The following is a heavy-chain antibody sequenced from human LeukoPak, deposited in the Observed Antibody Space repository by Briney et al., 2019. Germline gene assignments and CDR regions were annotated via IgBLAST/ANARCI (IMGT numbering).Heavy chain of an antibody. V-gene: IGHV1-18*01. D-gene: IGHD4-23*01. CDR2: ISAYNGNT. CDR1: GYTFTSYG. J-gene: IGHJ4*02. Sequence: RASVNVSCKASGYTFTSYGISWVRQAPGQGLEWMGWISAYNGNTNYAQKLQGRVTMTTDTSTSTAYMELSSLRSEDTAVYYCATGPQYYTVVTFDYWGQGTLVTVSS. CDR3: ATGPQYYTVVTFDY.